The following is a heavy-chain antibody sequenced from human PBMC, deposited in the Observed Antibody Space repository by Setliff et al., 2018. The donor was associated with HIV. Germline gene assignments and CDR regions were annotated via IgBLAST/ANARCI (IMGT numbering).Heavy chain of an antibody. J-gene: IGHJ5*02. CDR1: GGSVSGHY. Sequence: SETLSLTCAVYGGSVSGHYWGWFRQPPGKGLEWIGEITPSGATNYLPSLKSRVTMSLDTSKNQFSLKMTSVTAADTALYYCSNWNTTIDEDAWGQGTLVTSPQ. CDR2: ITPSGAT. V-gene: IGHV4-34*01. CDR3: SNWNTTIDEDA. D-gene: IGHD5-18*01.